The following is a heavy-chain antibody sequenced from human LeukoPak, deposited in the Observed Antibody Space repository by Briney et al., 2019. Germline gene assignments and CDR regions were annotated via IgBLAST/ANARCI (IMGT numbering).Heavy chain of an antibody. D-gene: IGHD3-22*01. CDR3: ARIYFYENGGYYRHCDY. V-gene: IGHV3-7*01. J-gene: IGHJ4*02. Sequence: GGSLRLSCAASGFTFGNYWMSWVRQAPGKGLEWVASIKQDGSEKKYVDSVKGRFTISRDNAKNSLYVQMNSLRAEDTALYYCARIYFYENGGYYRHCDYWGQGTLVTVSS. CDR2: IKQDGSEK. CDR1: GFTFGNYW.